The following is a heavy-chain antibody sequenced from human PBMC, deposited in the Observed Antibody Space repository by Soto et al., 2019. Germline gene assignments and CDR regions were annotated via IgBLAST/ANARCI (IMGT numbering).Heavy chain of an antibody. CDR3: ARGGSGWYGADYGMDV. CDR1: GGSFSGYY. Sequence: SETLSLTCAVYGGSFSGYYWSWIRQPPGKGLEWIGEINHSGSTNYNPSLKSRVTISVDTSRNQFSLKLSSVTAADTAVYYCARGGSGWYGADYGMDVWGQGTTVTVSS. V-gene: IGHV4-34*01. D-gene: IGHD6-19*01. CDR2: INHSGST. J-gene: IGHJ6*02.